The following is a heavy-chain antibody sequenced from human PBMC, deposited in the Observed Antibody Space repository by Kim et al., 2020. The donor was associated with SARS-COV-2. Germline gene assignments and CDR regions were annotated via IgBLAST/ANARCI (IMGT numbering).Heavy chain of an antibody. Sequence: SETLSLTCAVYGGSFSGYYWSWIRQPPGKGLEWIGEINHSGSTNYNPSLKSRVTISVDTSKNQFSLKLSSVTAADTAVYYCARGPYCSSTSCYDYYYYG. J-gene: IGHJ6*01. CDR1: GGSFSGYY. D-gene: IGHD2-2*01. V-gene: IGHV4-34*01. CDR3: ARGPYCSSTSCYDYYYYG. CDR2: INHSGST.